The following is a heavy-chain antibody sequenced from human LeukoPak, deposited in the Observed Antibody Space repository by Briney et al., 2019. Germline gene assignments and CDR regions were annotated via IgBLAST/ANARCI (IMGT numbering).Heavy chain of an antibody. CDR3: ARDRKRLTIFGVVPITGYMDV. D-gene: IGHD3-3*01. CDR2: INPNSGGT. Sequence: ASVKVSCKASGYTFTGYCMHWVRQAPGQGLEWMVWINPNSGGTNYAQKFQGRVTMTRDTSISTAYMELSRLRSDDTAVYYCARDRKRLTIFGVVPITGYMDVWGKGTTVTVSS. J-gene: IGHJ6*03. V-gene: IGHV1-2*02. CDR1: GYTFTGYC.